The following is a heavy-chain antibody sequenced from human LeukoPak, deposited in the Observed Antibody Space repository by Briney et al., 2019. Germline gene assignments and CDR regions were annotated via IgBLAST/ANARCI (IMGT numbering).Heavy chain of an antibody. D-gene: IGHD2-15*01. CDR3: ARDLSLPTSVGYCSGGSCYSVGYYYYGMDV. J-gene: IGHJ6*02. Sequence: GASVKVSCKASGYTFTGYYMHWVRQAPGQGLEWMGWINPNSGGTNYAQKFQGRVTMTRDTSISTAYMELSRLRSDDTAVYYCARDLSLPTSVGYCSGGSCYSVGYYYYGMDVWGQGTTVTVSS. CDR2: INPNSGGT. CDR1: GYTFTGYY. V-gene: IGHV1-2*02.